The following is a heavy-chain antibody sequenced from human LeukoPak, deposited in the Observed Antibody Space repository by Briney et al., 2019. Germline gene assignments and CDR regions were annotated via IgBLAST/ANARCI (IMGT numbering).Heavy chain of an antibody. CDR3: TRGGLWDVTVY. V-gene: IGHV3-49*04. CDR1: GFTFGDYA. J-gene: IGHJ4*02. CDR2: IRGKAYGGTT. D-gene: IGHD4/OR15-4a*01. Sequence: LSGGSLRLSCTASGFTFGDYAMSWVRQAPGKGLEWVGFIRGKAYGGTTEFAASVKGRFTISRDDSKSVAYLQMNSLKTEDTAVYYCTRGGLWDVTVYWGQGTLVTVSS.